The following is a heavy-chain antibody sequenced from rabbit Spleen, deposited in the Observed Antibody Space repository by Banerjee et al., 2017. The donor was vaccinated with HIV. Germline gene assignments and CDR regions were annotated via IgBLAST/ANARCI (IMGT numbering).Heavy chain of an antibody. CDR1: GFSFSSNYY. CDR2: IDAGSSGFT. Sequence: QEQLEESGGGLVKPGASLTLTCTASGFSFSSNYYMCWVRQAPGKGLEWIACIDAGSSGFTYFATWAKGRFTISKTSSTTVTLQMTSLTVADTATYFCARDAGRGDYIDGVFNLWGPGTLVTVS. CDR3: ARDAGRGDYIDGVFNL. J-gene: IGHJ4*01. D-gene: IGHD8-1*01. V-gene: IGHV1S45*01.